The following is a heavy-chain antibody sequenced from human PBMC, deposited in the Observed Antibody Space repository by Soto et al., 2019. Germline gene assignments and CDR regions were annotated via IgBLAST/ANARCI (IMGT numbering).Heavy chain of an antibody. V-gene: IGHV4-59*01. CDR1: DGSIRNYY. D-gene: IGHD6-25*01. CDR2: IYYTGST. Sequence: SETLSLTYTVSDGSIRNYYWNLIRPPPGKGLEWIGYIYYTGSTNYNPSLKSRVAISFDTSQNHFSLNLRSVTAADTAVYYCARSPGIAAPYDSWGQGTLVTVSS. J-gene: IGHJ4*02. CDR3: ARSPGIAAPYDS.